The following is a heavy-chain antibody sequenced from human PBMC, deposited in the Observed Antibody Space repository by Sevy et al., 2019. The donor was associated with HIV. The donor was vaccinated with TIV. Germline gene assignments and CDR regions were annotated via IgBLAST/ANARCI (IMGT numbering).Heavy chain of an antibody. CDR3: AKGLSSIYPYSMDV. Sequence: GGSLRLSCEASGFSFSRYGMHWVRQVAGKGLEWVDVISFDGDNKYYSDSVRGRFAISRDNSENTMHLQMNNLRLDDTAVYYCAKGLSSIYPYSMDVWGQGTTVTVSS. CDR2: ISFDGDNK. V-gene: IGHV3-30*18. J-gene: IGHJ6*02. D-gene: IGHD3-16*01. CDR1: GFSFSRYG.